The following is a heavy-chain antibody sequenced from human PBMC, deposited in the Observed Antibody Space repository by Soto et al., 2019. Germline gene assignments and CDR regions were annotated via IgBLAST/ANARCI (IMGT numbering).Heavy chain of an antibody. CDR3: ASSPAFSSSWYGIPPDPSHGMDV. J-gene: IGHJ6*02. D-gene: IGHD6-13*01. CDR2: INPSGGIT. Sequence: QMQLVQSGAEVKRPGASVRVSCKSSGYTFTSFYIHWVRQAPGQGLAWMGLINPSGGITNFAQRFQISVTMTRGMSTNTHYMELSSLKSDDTAVYYCASSPAFSSSWYGIPPDPSHGMDVWGQGTTVTVS. V-gene: IGHV1-46*01. CDR1: GYTFTSFY.